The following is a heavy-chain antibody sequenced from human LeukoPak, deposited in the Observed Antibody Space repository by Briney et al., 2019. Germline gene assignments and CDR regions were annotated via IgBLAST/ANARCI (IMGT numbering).Heavy chain of an antibody. CDR3: AREGPPYYDFWSGYHNWFDP. Sequence: PGGSLRLSCAAFGFTFSSYWMHWVRQAPGKGLVWVSRISSDGSSTSYADSVKGRFTISRDNAKNTLYLQMNSLRAEDTAVYYCAREGPPYYDFWSGYHNWFDPWGQGTLVTVSS. D-gene: IGHD3-3*01. CDR2: ISSDGSST. J-gene: IGHJ5*02. V-gene: IGHV3-74*01. CDR1: GFTFSSYW.